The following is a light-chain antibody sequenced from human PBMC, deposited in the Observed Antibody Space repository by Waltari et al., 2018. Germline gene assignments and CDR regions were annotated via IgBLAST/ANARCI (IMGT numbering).Light chain of an antibody. Sequence: QSALTQPASVSGSPGQSITISCTGTSSDVGAYNYVSWYQQHPGNVPKLIIYDVSHRPSGVSFRFSGSKSDNTASLTISGLQAEDEADYYCISYTTSDTMIFGGGTKLTVL. J-gene: IGLJ2*01. CDR1: SSDVGAYNY. CDR2: DVS. CDR3: ISYTTSDTMI. V-gene: IGLV2-14*03.